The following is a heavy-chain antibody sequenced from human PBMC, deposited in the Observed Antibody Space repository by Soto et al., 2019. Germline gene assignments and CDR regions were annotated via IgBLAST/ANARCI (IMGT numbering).Heavy chain of an antibody. D-gene: IGHD2-2*01. Sequence: QVQLQESGPGLVKPSETLSLTCTVSGGSISSYYWSWIRQPPGKGLEWIGYIYYSGSTNYNPSLKSRVTISVDTSKNQFSLKLSSVTAADTAVYYCARYYATDDAFDIWGQGTMVTVSS. J-gene: IGHJ3*02. CDR1: GGSISSYY. CDR3: ARYYATDDAFDI. V-gene: IGHV4-59*08. CDR2: IYYSGST.